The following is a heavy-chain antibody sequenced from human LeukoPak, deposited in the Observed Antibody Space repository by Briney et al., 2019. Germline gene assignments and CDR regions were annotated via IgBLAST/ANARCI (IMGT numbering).Heavy chain of an antibody. D-gene: IGHD2-2*01. CDR2: ITPFSGNT. Sequence: GASVKVSCKASGYTFTYRYLHWVRQAPGQALEWMGWITPFSGNTNYAQKFQDRVTITRDRSMSTAYMELSSLRSEDTAMYYCARSGSNGSSTSSAFDPWGQGTLVTVSS. V-gene: IGHV1-45*02. J-gene: IGHJ5*02. CDR3: ARSGSNGSSTSSAFDP. CDR1: GYTFTYRY.